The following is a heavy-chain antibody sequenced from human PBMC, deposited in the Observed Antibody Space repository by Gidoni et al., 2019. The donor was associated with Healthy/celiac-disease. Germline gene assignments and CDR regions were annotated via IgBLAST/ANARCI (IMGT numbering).Heavy chain of an antibody. CDR1: GGSFSGYY. CDR3: ARGKWLQLPFYYYYGMDV. V-gene: IGHV4-34*01. J-gene: IGHJ6*02. Sequence: QVQLQQWGAGLLKPSETLSLTCAVYGGSFSGYYWSWIRQPPGQGLEWIGEINHSGGTNSNPSLKSRVTISVDTSKNQFSLKLTSVTAADTAVYYCARGKWLQLPFYYYYGMDVWGQGTTVTVSS. D-gene: IGHD5-12*01. CDR2: INHSGGT.